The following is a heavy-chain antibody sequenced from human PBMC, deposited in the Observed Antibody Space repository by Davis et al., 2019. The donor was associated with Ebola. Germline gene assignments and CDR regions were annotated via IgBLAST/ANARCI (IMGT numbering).Heavy chain of an antibody. CDR3: AFGQLEPPDYYGMDV. D-gene: IGHD6-6*01. Sequence: ASVKVSCKASGYTFTSYGISWVRQAPGQGLEWMGWISAYNGNTNYAQKLQGRVTMTTDTSTSTAYMELRSLRSDDTAVYYCAFGQLEPPDYYGMDVWGQGTTVTVSS. J-gene: IGHJ6*02. CDR2: ISAYNGNT. CDR1: GYTFTSYG. V-gene: IGHV1-18*01.